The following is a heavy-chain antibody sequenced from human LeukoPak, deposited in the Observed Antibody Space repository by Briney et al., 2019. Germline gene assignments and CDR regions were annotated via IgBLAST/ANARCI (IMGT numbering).Heavy chain of an antibody. CDR1: GFTFSSYS. CDR2: ISSSSSYI. V-gene: IGHV3-21*01. CDR3: ARDRQQWLAQGFDP. J-gene: IGHJ5*02. D-gene: IGHD6-19*01. Sequence: GGSLRLSCAASGFTFSSYSMNWVRQAPGKGLEWVSSISSSSSYIYYADSVKGRFTISRDNAKNSLYLQMNSLRAEDTAVYYSARDRQQWLAQGFDPWGQGTLVTVSS.